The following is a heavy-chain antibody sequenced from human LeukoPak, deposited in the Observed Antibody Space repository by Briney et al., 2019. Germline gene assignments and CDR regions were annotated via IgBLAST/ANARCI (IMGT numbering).Heavy chain of an antibody. V-gene: IGHV1-18*01. J-gene: IGHJ3*02. CDR3: ARGVGSAFDI. Sequence: ASVKVSCKASGYTLTSTGISWVRQAPGQGLEWMGWISAHNNNTDYEQKLQGRVTMTTDTSTSTAYMELRSLRFEDTALYYCARGVGSAFDIWGQGTMVTVSS. CDR2: ISAHNNNT. CDR1: GYTLTSTG. D-gene: IGHD2-15*01.